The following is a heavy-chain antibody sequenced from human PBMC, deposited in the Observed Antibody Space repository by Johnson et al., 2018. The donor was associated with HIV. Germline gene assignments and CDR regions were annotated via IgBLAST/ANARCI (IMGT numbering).Heavy chain of an antibody. CDR1: GFTFDDYA. D-gene: IGHD3-16*01. J-gene: IGHJ3*02. V-gene: IGHV3-9*01. CDR3: AREGWGSDAFDI. CDR2: ISWNSGSI. Sequence: LVESGGGLVQPGRSLRLSCAASGFTFDDYAMHWVRQAPGKGLEWVSGISWNSGSIDYADSVKCRFTISRDNAKNSLYLQMNSLRAEDTALYYCAREGWGSDAFDIWGQGTMVTVSS.